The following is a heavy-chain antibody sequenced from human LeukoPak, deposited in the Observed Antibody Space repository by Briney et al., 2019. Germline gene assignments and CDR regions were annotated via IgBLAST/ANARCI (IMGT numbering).Heavy chain of an antibody. D-gene: IGHD3-22*01. Sequence: ASVKVSCKASGYTFTSYYMHWVRQAPGQGLEWMGIINPSGGSTSYAQKFQGRLTMTTDTSTSTVYMELSSLRSEDTAVYYCALRDYYDSSGQEHWGQGTLVTVSS. J-gene: IGHJ1*01. V-gene: IGHV1-46*01. CDR1: GYTFTSYY. CDR3: ALRDYYDSSGQEH. CDR2: INPSGGST.